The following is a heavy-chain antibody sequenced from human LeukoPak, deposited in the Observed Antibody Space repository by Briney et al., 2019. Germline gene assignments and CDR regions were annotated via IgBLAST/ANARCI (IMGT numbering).Heavy chain of an antibody. CDR2: ISGSGGST. Sequence: GGSLRLSCAVSGITLSNYGMSWVRQAPGKGLEWVAGISGSGGSTNYADSVKGRFTISRDSPKNTLYLQMNSLRAEDAAVYFCAKRGVVIRVILVGFHKEAYYFDSWGQGALVTVSS. D-gene: IGHD3-22*01. CDR3: AKRGVVIRVILVGFHKEAYYFDS. CDR1: GITLSNYG. J-gene: IGHJ4*02. V-gene: IGHV3-23*01.